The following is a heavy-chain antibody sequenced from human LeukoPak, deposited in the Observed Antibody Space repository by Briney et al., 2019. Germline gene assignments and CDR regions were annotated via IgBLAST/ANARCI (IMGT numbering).Heavy chain of an antibody. V-gene: IGHV4-31*03. Sequence: SETLSLTCTVSGGSISSGGYYWSWIRQHPGKGLEWIGYIYYSGSTYYNPSLKSRVTISVDTSKNQFSLKLSSVTAADTAVYYCASRETAADDYGGNALDYWGQGTLVTVSS. CDR3: ASRETAADDYGGNALDY. D-gene: IGHD4-23*01. J-gene: IGHJ4*02. CDR2: IYYSGST. CDR1: GGSISSGGYY.